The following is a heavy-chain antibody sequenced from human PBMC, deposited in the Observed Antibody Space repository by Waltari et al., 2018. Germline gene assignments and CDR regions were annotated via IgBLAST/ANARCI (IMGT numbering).Heavy chain of an antibody. CDR2: ISWNDDK. Sequence: QITLKEAGPTLVKPTQTLTLTCTFSGFSLNTIGMGVGWIRQPPGKALEWLAFISWNDDKRYSPSLKNRLTITKDTARGKVVLTMSNLAPVDTDTYYCAYRPPGRLIGVYYYYMDVWGTGIAVTVS. CDR3: AYRPPGRLIGVYYYYMDV. V-gene: IGHV2-5*01. D-gene: IGHD3-16*02. CDR1: GFSLNTIGMG. J-gene: IGHJ6*03.